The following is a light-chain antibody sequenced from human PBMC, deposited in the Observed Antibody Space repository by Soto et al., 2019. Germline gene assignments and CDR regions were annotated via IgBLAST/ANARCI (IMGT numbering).Light chain of an antibody. J-gene: IGKJ1*01. CDR1: QSVSSY. V-gene: IGKV3-11*01. Sequence: EIVLTQSPATLSLSPGERATLSFRASQSVSSYLAWYQQKPGQAPRLLIYDASNRATGIPARFSGSGSGTDFTLTISSLEPEDFGVYYCQQRSIWPTFGQGTKVDI. CDR2: DAS. CDR3: QQRSIWPT.